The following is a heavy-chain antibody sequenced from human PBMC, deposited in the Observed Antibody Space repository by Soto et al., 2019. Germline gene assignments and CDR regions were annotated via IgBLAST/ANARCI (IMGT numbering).Heavy chain of an antibody. CDR3: AKGDYGDYVYYYYYMDV. CDR1: GFTFSSYA. V-gene: IGHV3-23*01. D-gene: IGHD4-17*01. J-gene: IGHJ6*03. CDR2: ISGSGGST. Sequence: PGGSLRLCCAASGFTFSSYAMSWVRQAPGKGLEWVSAISGSGGSTYYADSVKGRFTISRDNSKNTLYLQMNSLRAEDTAVYYCAKGDYGDYVYYYYYMDVWGKGTTVTVSS.